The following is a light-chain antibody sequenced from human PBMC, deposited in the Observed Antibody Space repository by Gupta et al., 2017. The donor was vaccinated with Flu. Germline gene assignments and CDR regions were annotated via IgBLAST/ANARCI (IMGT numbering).Light chain of an antibody. CDR3: QQYTNWPPHT. CDR2: GAS. Sequence: ETVMTQSPGTLSMSPGERATLFCRASQSVSSYLAWYQQKPGQAPRLLIYGASTRATGIPARFRGSGSGTEFTLTISSLQSEDFAVYYCQQYTNWPPHTFGQGTKLEIK. V-gene: IGKV3-15*01. J-gene: IGKJ2*01. CDR1: QSVSSY.